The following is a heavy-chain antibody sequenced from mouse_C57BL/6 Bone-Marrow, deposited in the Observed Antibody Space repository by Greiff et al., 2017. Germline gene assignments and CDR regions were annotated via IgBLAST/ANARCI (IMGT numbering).Heavy chain of an antibody. CDR1: GYAFTNYL. Sequence: QVQLQQSGAELVRPGTSVKVSCKASGYAFTNYLIEWVKQRPGQGLEWIGVINPGSGGTNYNEKFKGKATLTADKSSSTAYMQLSSLTSEDSAVXFCARGFITTVVATPYAMDYWGQGTSVTVSS. CDR2: INPGSGGT. D-gene: IGHD1-1*01. J-gene: IGHJ4*01. CDR3: ARGFITTVVATPYAMDY. V-gene: IGHV1-54*01.